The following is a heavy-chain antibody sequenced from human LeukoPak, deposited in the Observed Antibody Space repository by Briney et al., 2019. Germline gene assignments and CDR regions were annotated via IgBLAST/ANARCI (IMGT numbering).Heavy chain of an antibody. V-gene: IGHV3-23*01. CDR1: GFICSDYA. Sequence: PGGSLRLSCGAAGFICSDYAVTWVRRDPGKGLVWVSSISVSEGTTHYADSVKGRFTISRDNSKNTVYLQMNNLGVYDTAVYYCVKAPRGLIKGGYDVWGQGTMVTVSS. CDR3: VKAPRGLIKGGYDV. D-gene: IGHD5-12*01. J-gene: IGHJ3*01. CDR2: ISVSEGTT.